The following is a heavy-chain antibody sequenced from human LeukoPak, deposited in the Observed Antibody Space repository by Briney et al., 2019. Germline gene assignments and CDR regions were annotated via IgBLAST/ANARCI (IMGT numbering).Heavy chain of an antibody. Sequence: PSETLSLTCTVSGGSISSYYWSWIRQPAGKGLEWIGRIYTSGSTNYNPSLKSRVTISVDTSKDQFSLNLSSVTAADTAVYYCARVTYDSSGYYHTYYYYVDVWGNGTTVTVSS. CDR3: ARVTYDSSGYYHTYYYYVDV. CDR1: GGSISSYY. D-gene: IGHD3-22*01. V-gene: IGHV4-4*07. J-gene: IGHJ6*03. CDR2: IYTSGST.